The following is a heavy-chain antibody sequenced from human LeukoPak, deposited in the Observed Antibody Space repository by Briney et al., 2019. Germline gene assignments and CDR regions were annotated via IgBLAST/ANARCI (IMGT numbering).Heavy chain of an antibody. CDR1: GYTFTDYY. Sequence: ASVKVSCKASGYTFTDYYVHWVRQAPGQGLEWMGWINPNSGGTNYAQKFQGRVTMTRDTSISTAYMELSRLRSDDTAVYYCARENDYVWGSYRHDAFDIWGQGTMVTVSS. CDR2: INPNSGGT. J-gene: IGHJ3*02. V-gene: IGHV1-2*02. D-gene: IGHD3-16*02. CDR3: ARENDYVWGSYRHDAFDI.